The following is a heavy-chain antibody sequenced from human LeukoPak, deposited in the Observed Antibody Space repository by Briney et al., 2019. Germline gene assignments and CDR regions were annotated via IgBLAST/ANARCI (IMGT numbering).Heavy chain of an antibody. J-gene: IGHJ4*02. Sequence: SQTLSLTCSVSGGSISSGDYYWSWIRQPPGKGLEWIGYIYYSGSTYYNPSLKSRVTISVDTSKNQFSLKLSSVTAADTAVYYCARVSLGGHDSEYYFDYWGQGTLVTVYS. D-gene: IGHD5-12*01. CDR3: ARVSLGGHDSEYYFDY. CDR2: IYYSGST. V-gene: IGHV4-30-4*08. CDR1: GGSISSGDYY.